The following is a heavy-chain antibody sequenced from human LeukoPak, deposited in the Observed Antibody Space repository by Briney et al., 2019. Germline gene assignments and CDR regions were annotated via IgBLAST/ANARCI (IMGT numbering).Heavy chain of an antibody. J-gene: IGHJ4*02. CDR1: GYTFTSGG. Sequence: ASVKVSCKASGYTFTSGGINWVRQAPGQGLEWMGWISTYNGHTNYAQKLQDRVTMTTDTSTSTAYMELRSLRSDDTAVYYCARSIVGAIADYWGQGTLVTVSS. CDR3: ARSIVGAIADY. CDR2: ISTYNGHT. V-gene: IGHV1-18*01. D-gene: IGHD1-26*01.